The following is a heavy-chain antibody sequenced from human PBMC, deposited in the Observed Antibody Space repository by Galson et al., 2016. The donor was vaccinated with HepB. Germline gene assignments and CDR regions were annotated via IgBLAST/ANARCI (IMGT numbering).Heavy chain of an antibody. CDR3: AKAGYCSYVTCPLEY. CDR1: GPTFSGFA. CDR2: ISDSGDRT. D-gene: IGHD2-15*01. J-gene: IGHJ4*02. V-gene: IGHV3-23*01. Sequence: SLRLSCAASGPTFSGFAMTWVRQAPGKGLEWVSVISDSGDRTYYADSVKGRLTISRDNSKRTLYPQMDSLRAEDTAIYYCAKAGYCSYVTCPLEYWGQGTLVTVSS.